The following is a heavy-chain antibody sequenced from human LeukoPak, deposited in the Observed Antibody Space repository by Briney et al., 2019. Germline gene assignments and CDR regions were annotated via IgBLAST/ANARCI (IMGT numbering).Heavy chain of an antibody. J-gene: IGHJ4*02. CDR1: GFTVSSNY. D-gene: IGHD6-13*01. CDR3: ARVSIPGYSSSPLDY. Sequence: GGSLRLSCAASGFTVSSNYMSWVRQAPGKGLEWVSVIYSGGSTYYADSVKGRFAISRDNSKNTLYLQMNSLRAEDTAVYYCARVSIPGYSSSPLDYWGQGTLVTVSS. CDR2: IYSGGST. V-gene: IGHV3-53*01.